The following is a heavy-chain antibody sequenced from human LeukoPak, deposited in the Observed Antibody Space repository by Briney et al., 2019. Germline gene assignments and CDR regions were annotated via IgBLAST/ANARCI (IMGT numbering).Heavy chain of an antibody. V-gene: IGHV3-23*01. CDR3: ARDRGVVVPAAILPNWFDP. CDR2: ITGGGSGI. Sequence: GGSLRLSCAASGFTFSNYAMSWVRQAPGKGLEWVSAITGGGSGIYYADSVKGRFTISRDNSKNTLYLQMNSLRAEDTAVYYCARDRGVVVPAAILPNWFDPWGQGTLVTVSS. CDR1: GFTFSNYA. J-gene: IGHJ5*02. D-gene: IGHD2-2*01.